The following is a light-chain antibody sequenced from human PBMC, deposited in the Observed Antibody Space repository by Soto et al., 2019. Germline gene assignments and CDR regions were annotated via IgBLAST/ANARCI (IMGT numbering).Light chain of an antibody. V-gene: IGKV3-11*01. CDR1: QSVSSY. CDR3: QQRGNLPRT. J-gene: IGKJ2*01. Sequence: EIGLTQSPATLSLSPVERATLSCRSSQSVSSYLAWYQQKPGQAPRLLSYDASNRATDIPARFSGSVSGTDFILTISSLEPEYLAVYYCQQRGNLPRTFGKGTRLESK. CDR2: DAS.